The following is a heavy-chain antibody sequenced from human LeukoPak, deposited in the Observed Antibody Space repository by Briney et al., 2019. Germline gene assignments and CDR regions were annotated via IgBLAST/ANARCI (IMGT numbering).Heavy chain of an antibody. CDR1: GFTFSSYA. CDR3: AREPPGRGLNSLYFDY. Sequence: GGSLRLSCAASGFTFSSYAMTWVRQAPGKGLEWVSAVGDSGGNTYYADSVKGRFTISRDNAKSSLYLQMNSLRAEDTAVYYCAREPPGRGLNSLYFDYWGQGTLVTVSS. CDR2: VGDSGGNT. D-gene: IGHD1-26*01. V-gene: IGHV3-23*01. J-gene: IGHJ4*02.